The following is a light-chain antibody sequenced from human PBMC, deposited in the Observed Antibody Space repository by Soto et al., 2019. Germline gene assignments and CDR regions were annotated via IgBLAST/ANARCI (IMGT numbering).Light chain of an antibody. Sequence: QSALTQPPSVSGAPGQRITISCTGSSSNIGAGYAVHWYQHLPGTAPKLLIFDNNNRPSWVPDRFSGSKSGTSASLAITGLQAEDEADYYCQSFDSGLSVVVFGGGTKLTVL. J-gene: IGLJ2*01. CDR2: DNN. CDR1: SSNIGAGYA. V-gene: IGLV1-40*01. CDR3: QSFDSGLSVVV.